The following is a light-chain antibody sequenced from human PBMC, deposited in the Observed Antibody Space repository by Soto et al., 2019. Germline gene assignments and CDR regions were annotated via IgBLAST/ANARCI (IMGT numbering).Light chain of an antibody. CDR2: DVS. CDR3: SSYTSTSTLV. Sequence: QPVLTQPASVSGSPGQSITISCTGTSSDVGGYNYVSWYQHHPGKAPKFMIYDVSNRPSGVSNRFSGSKSGNTASLTISGLQAEDEADYYCSSYTSTSTLVFGGGTKLTVL. CDR1: SSDVGGYNY. J-gene: IGLJ2*01. V-gene: IGLV2-14*03.